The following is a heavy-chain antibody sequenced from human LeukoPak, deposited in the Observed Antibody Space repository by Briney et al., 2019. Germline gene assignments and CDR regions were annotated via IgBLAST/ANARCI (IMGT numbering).Heavy chain of an antibody. CDR2: INPNSGGT. J-gene: IGHJ4*02. V-gene: IGHV1-2*02. Sequence: ASVKVSCKASGYTFTGYYMHWVRQAPGQGLEWMGWINPNSGGTNYAQKFQGRVTMTRDTSISTAYMELSRLRSDDTAVYYCARFPAMVRGVPFDYWGQGTLVTVSS. CDR3: ARFPAMVRGVPFDY. D-gene: IGHD3-10*01. CDR1: GYTFTGYY.